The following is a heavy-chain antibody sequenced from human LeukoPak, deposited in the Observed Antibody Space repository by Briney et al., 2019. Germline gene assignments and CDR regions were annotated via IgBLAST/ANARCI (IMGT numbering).Heavy chain of an antibody. Sequence: GGSLRLSCAASGFTVSSNYMSWVRQAPGKGLEWVSVIYSGGSTYYADSVKGRFTISRDNSKNTLYLQMNSLRAEDTAVYYCARAPSGRIYYYDSSGYYPDWGQGTMVTVSS. J-gene: IGHJ3*01. CDR2: IYSGGST. CDR3: ARAPSGRIYYYDSSGYYPD. V-gene: IGHV3-53*01. CDR1: GFTVSSNY. D-gene: IGHD3-22*01.